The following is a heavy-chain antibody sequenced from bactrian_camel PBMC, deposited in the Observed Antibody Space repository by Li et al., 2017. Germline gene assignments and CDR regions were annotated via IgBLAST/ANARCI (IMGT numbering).Heavy chain of an antibody. CDR2: LWIGGATT. V-gene: IGHV3S1*01. Sequence: HVQLVESGGGSVQAGGSLRLSRAAGRYTYKRSCMGWFRQRPGKDREGLAVLWIGGATTTYADSVKGRFIITRDKGKDLVYLQMNGLQPEDTAVYSCAAPRHGGSWVLFGGCSFGYWGQGTRVTVS. CDR1: RYTYKRSC. CDR3: AAPRHGGSWVLFGGCSFGY. J-gene: IGHJ6*01. D-gene: IGHD6*01.